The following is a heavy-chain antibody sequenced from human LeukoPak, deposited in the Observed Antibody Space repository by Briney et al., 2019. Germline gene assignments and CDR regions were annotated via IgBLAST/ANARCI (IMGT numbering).Heavy chain of an antibody. V-gene: IGHV3-48*03. CDR1: GFTFSSYE. Sequence: GGSLRLSCAASGFTFSSYEMNWVRQAPGKGLEWVSYISSSGSTIYYADSVKGRFTISRDNAKNSLYLQMNSLRAEDTAVYYCARVGLRYFDWLQYTYGMDVWGQGTTVTVSS. D-gene: IGHD3-9*01. CDR2: ISSSGSTI. CDR3: ARVGLRYFDWLQYTYGMDV. J-gene: IGHJ6*02.